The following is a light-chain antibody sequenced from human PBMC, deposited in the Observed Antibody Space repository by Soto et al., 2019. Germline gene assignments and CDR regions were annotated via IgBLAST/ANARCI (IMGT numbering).Light chain of an antibody. J-gene: IGKJ5*01. CDR1: QTVSSTY. CDR3: QQYGSSPIT. CDR2: GAS. Sequence: ENVLTQSPGTLSLSPGERATLSCRASQTVSSTYLAWYQQKPGQAPRLLIYGASSRATGIPDRFSGTVSVTDFTLTISRLEPEDLAVYYCQQYGSSPITFGQGTRLEIK. V-gene: IGKV3-20*01.